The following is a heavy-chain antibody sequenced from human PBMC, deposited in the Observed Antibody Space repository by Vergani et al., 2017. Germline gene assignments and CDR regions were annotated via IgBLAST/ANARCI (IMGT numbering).Heavy chain of an antibody. V-gene: IGHV3-9*01. J-gene: IGHJ4*02. D-gene: IGHD4-17*01. Sequence: EVQLVESGGGLVQPGRSLRLSCAASGFTFDDYAMHWVRQAPGKGLEWVSGISWNSGSIGYADSVKGRFTISRDNAKNSLYLQMNSLRAEDTALYYCAKDISAHRNDDYGDYDRLGWGQGTLVTVSS. CDR1: GFTFDDYA. CDR3: AKDISAHRNDDYGDYDRLG. CDR2: ISWNSGSI.